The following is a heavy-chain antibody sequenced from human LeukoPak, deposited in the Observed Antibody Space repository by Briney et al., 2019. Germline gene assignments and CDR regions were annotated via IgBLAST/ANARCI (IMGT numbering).Heavy chain of an antibody. D-gene: IGHD3-22*01. CDR2: ISTNGGST. V-gene: IGHV3-23*01. J-gene: IGHJ4*02. CDR3: SVMHRYYDGSGYWVQ. CDR1: GFPFSSYA. Sequence: GGSLRLSCAASGFPFSSYAMSWVRQAPGKGLEWVSGISTNGGSTSYADSVKGRFTISGDNPRNTLYMEMNSLRAEDTAVYYCSVMHRYYDGSGYWVQWGQGTLVTVSS.